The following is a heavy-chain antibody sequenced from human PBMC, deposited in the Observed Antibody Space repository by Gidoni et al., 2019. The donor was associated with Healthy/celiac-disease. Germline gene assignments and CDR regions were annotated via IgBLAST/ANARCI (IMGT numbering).Heavy chain of an antibody. Sequence: QVQLQESGPGLVKPSQTLSLTCTVPGGSISSGDYYWSWIRQPPGKGLEWIGYIYYSGSTYYNPSLKSRVTISVDTSKNQFSLKLSSVTAADTAVYYCARGVNYGSGDPLGYYFDYWGQGTLVTVSS. CDR3: ARGVNYGSGDPLGYYFDY. D-gene: IGHD3-10*01. CDR1: GGSISSGDYY. J-gene: IGHJ4*02. CDR2: IYYSGST. V-gene: IGHV4-30-4*01.